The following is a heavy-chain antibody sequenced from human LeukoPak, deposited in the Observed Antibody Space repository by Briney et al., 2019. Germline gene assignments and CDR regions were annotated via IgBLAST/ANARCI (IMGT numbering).Heavy chain of an antibody. Sequence: ASVKVSCKASGYTFTAYYMHWVRQAPGQGLEWMGRINPNSGGTNYAQKFQGRVTMTRDTSISTAYMELSRLRSDDTAVYYCARDEEVQLERRFDYWGQGTLVTVSS. CDR1: GYTFTAYY. CDR2: INPNSGGT. CDR3: ARDEEVQLERRFDY. V-gene: IGHV1-2*06. J-gene: IGHJ4*02. D-gene: IGHD1-1*01.